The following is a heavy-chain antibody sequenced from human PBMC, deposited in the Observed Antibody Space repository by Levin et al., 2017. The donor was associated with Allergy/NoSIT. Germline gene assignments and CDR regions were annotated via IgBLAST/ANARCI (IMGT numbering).Heavy chain of an antibody. CDR1: GGSISSYY. Sequence: SETLSLTCTVSGGSISSYYWSWIRQPPGKGLEWIGYIYYSGSTNYNPSLKSRVTISVDTSKNQFSLKLSSVTAADTAVYYCARPGFGSAFDIWGQGTMVTVSS. CDR2: IYYSGST. J-gene: IGHJ3*02. D-gene: IGHD1-26*01. CDR3: ARPGFGSAFDI. V-gene: IGHV4-59*01.